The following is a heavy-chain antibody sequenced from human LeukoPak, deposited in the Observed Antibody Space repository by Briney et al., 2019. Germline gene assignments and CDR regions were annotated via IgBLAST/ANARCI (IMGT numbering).Heavy chain of an antibody. CDR1: GGSISSGDYY. CDR2: IYYSGST. J-gene: IGHJ4*02. CDR3: ARGLPLTTFDY. Sequence: SETLSLTCTVSGGSISSGDYYWSWIRQPPGKGLEWIGYIYYSGSTNYNPSLKSRVTISVDTSKNQFSLKLSSVTAADTAVYYCARGLPLTTFDYWGQGTLVTVSS. D-gene: IGHD1-14*01. V-gene: IGHV4-61*08.